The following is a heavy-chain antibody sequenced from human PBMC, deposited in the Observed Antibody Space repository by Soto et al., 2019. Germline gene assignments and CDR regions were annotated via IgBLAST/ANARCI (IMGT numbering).Heavy chain of an antibody. J-gene: IGHJ3*02. CDR1: GGTFSNYA. CDR3: AHFAVGRPARSGAFDI. D-gene: IGHD2-2*01. Sequence: QVQLVQSGAEVKKPGSSVKVSCKTSGGTFSNYAINWVRQAPGQGLQWMGGIIPIFATANYAQKFQGRVTIIADESTSTVYMELSSLRSEDTAVYYCAHFAVGRPARSGAFDIWGQGTMVSVSS. V-gene: IGHV1-69*01. CDR2: IIPIFATA.